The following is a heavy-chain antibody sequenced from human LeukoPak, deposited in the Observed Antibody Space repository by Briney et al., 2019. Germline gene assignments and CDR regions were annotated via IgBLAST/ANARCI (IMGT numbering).Heavy chain of an antibody. CDR1: GGTFSSYA. Sequence: VKVSCKASGGTFSSYAISWVRQAPGQGLEWMGGIIPIFGTANYAQKFQGRVTITADESTSTAYMELSSLRSEDTAVYYCARGYSSLRDDAFDIWGQGTMVTVSS. V-gene: IGHV1-69*01. CDR2: IIPIFGTA. J-gene: IGHJ3*02. D-gene: IGHD6-13*01. CDR3: ARGYSSLRDDAFDI.